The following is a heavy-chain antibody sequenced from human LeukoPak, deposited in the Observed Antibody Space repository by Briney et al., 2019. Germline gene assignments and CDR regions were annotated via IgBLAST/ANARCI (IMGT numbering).Heavy chain of an antibody. CDR2: ISSSGSTI. CDR1: GFTFSDYY. Sequence: PGGSLRLSRAASGFTFSDYYMSWLRQAPGKGLEGVSYISSSGSTIYYADSVKGRFTISRDNAKNSLYLQMNSLRAEDTAVYYCARKGDSSSWFADWYFDLWGRGTLVTVSS. J-gene: IGHJ2*01. V-gene: IGHV3-11*04. CDR3: ARKGDSSSWFADWYFDL. D-gene: IGHD6-13*01.